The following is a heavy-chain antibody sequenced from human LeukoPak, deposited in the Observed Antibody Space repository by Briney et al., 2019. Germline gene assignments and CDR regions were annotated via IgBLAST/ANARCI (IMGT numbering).Heavy chain of an antibody. Sequence: PSETLSLTCAVYGRSFSGYYWTWIRQPPGEGLEWIGEINQSGNTNYNPSLKSRVTISVDTSKTQFSLKLNSVTAADTAMYYCARLCSRGSCQIDYWGQGSLVTVSS. J-gene: IGHJ4*02. CDR1: GRSFSGYY. CDR3: ARLCSRGSCQIDY. V-gene: IGHV4-34*01. CDR2: INQSGNT. D-gene: IGHD2-15*01.